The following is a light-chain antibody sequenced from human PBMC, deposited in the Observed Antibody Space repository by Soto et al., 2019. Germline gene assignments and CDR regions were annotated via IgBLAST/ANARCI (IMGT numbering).Light chain of an antibody. CDR3: QQYNSYWT. Sequence: DIQMTQSPSTLSASVGDRVTITCRASQSISTWLAWYQQKPGKAPKLLIYKASSLDSGVPSRFSGSGSWTEFTLTISSLQPDDFATYYCQQYNSYWTFGQGTKGEIK. CDR2: KAS. CDR1: QSISTW. V-gene: IGKV1-5*03. J-gene: IGKJ1*01.